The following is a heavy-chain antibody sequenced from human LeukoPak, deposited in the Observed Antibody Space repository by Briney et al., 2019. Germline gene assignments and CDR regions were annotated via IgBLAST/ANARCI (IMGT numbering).Heavy chain of an antibody. CDR1: GFTFDDYG. V-gene: IGHV3-20*04. Sequence: GGSLRLSCAASGFTFDDYGMSWVRQAPGKGLEWVSGINWNGGSTGYADSVKGRFTISRDNAKNSLYLQMNSLRAEDTALYYCARKAAKIHNPYYFDYWGQGTLVTVSS. J-gene: IGHJ4*02. CDR2: INWNGGST. D-gene: IGHD1-14*01. CDR3: ARKAAKIHNPYYFDY.